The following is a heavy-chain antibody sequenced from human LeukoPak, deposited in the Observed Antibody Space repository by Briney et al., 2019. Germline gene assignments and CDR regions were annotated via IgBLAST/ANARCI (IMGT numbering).Heavy chain of an antibody. CDR2: ISGSSSTI. J-gene: IGHJ4*02. D-gene: IGHD6-19*01. V-gene: IGHV3-48*01. CDR3: ARDYSGWYDY. CDR1: GFTFSSYS. Sequence: GGSLRLSCAASGFTFSSYSMNWVRQAPGKGLEWVSYISGSSSTIYYADSVKGRFTISRDNAKNSLYLQMNSLRAEDTAVYYCARDYSGWYDYWGQGTLVTVSS.